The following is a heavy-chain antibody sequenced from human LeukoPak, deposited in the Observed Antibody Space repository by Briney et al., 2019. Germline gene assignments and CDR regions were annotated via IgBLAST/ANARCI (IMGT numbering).Heavy chain of an antibody. CDR2: ISSSGSTI. V-gene: IGHV3-11*01. D-gene: IGHD6-13*01. CDR1: GFTFNDYY. J-gene: IGHJ6*02. CDR3: ARDQGIADYGMDV. Sequence: PGGSLRLSYSAPGFTFNDYYMSWVRQAPGKGLEGVSYISSSGSTIYYADSVKGRFTISRDNAKNSLYLQMNSLRAEDTAVYYCARDQGIADYGMDVWGQGTTVTVSS.